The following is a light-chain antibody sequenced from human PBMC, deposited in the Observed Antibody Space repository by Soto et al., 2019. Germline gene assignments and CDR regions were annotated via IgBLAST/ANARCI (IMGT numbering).Light chain of an antibody. CDR1: SSDVGNYNY. CDR3: SSFTSSTTHV. J-gene: IGLJ1*01. V-gene: IGLV2-14*01. Sequence: QSVLTQSASVSGSPGQSITISCTGTSSDVGNYNYVSWYQQHPGEVPKLIIFNVNNRPSGVSNRFSGSKSGNTASLTISGLQADDEADYYCSSFTSSTTHVFGTVTKVTDL. CDR2: NVN.